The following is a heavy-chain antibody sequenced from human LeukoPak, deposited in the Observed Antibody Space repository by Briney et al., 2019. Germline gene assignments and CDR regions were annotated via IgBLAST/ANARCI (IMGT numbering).Heavy chain of an antibody. CDR1: GGTFSSYA. Sequence: SVKVSCKASGGTFSSYAFSWVRQAPGQGLEWMGGIIPFFSTSNYAQKFQGRVTITADESTSTAYMELRSLTSEDTAVYYCARSDVLQRYQLLHYYYYMDVWGKGTTVTISS. CDR2: IIPFFSTS. J-gene: IGHJ6*03. CDR3: ARSDVLQRYQLLHYYYYMDV. D-gene: IGHD2-2*01. V-gene: IGHV1-69*13.